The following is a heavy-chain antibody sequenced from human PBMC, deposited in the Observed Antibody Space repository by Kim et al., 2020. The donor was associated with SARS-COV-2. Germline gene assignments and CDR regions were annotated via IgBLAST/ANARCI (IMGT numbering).Heavy chain of an antibody. J-gene: IGHJ4*02. CDR1: GFTFSSYA. V-gene: IGHV3-23*01. CDR3: AKDFSQPQLPPNYFDY. D-gene: IGHD2-2*01. CDR2: ISGSGGST. Sequence: GGSLRLSCAASGFTFSSYAMSWVRQAPGKGLEWVSAISGSGGSTYYADSVKGRFTISRDNSKNTLYLQMNSLRAEDTAVYYCAKDFSQPQLPPNYFDYWGQGTLVTVSS.